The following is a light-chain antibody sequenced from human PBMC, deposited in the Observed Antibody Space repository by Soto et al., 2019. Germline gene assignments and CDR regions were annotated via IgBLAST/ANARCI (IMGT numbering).Light chain of an antibody. V-gene: IGKV3-20*01. J-gene: IGKJ1*01. Sequence: EIVLTQSPGTLSLSPGERATLSCRASQSVSSSYLAWYQQKPGQAPRLLIYGASSRATGIPDRFSGSGSGTDFTLTISRLEPEDFAVYYCQHYDSSPCTFGQGTNVQIK. CDR3: QHYDSSPCT. CDR1: QSVSSSY. CDR2: GAS.